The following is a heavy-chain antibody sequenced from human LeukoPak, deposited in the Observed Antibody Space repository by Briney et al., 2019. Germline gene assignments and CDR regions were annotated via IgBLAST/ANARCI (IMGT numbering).Heavy chain of an antibody. J-gene: IGHJ6*03. Sequence: GASVKVSCKASGGTFSSYAISWVRQAPGQGLEWMGGIIPIFGTANYAQKFQGRVTITADESTSTAYMELSSLRSEDTAVYYCARSTTIFGVVITYYMDVWGKGTTVTVSS. CDR2: IIPIFGTA. CDR3: ARSTTIFGVVITYYMDV. CDR1: GGTFSSYA. V-gene: IGHV1-69*13. D-gene: IGHD3-3*01.